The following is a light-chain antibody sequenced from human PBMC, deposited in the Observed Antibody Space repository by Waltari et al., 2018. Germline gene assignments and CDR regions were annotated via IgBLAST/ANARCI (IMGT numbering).Light chain of an antibody. CDR1: QSVSSN. Sequence: EIVTTQSPATLSVSPGERATLPCRASQSVSSNLAWYQQKPGQAPRLLIYGASTRATGIPARFSGSGSGTEFTLTISSLQSEDFAVYYCQQYNNWPPFTFGPGTKVDIK. CDR3: QQYNNWPPFT. CDR2: GAS. V-gene: IGKV3-15*01. J-gene: IGKJ3*01.